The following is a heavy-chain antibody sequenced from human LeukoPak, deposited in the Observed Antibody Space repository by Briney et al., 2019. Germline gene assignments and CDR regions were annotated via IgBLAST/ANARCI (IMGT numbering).Heavy chain of an antibody. D-gene: IGHD3-3*01. J-gene: IGHJ6*02. CDR2: ISYDGSNK. CDR3: ARDSYYDFWSGYSRLSANYGMDV. Sequence: GGSLRLSCAASGFTFSSYAMHWVRQAPGKGLGWVAVISYDGSNKYYADSVKGRFTISRDNSKNTLYLQMNSLRAEDTAVYYCARDSYYDFWSGYSRLSANYGMDVWGQGTTVTVSS. V-gene: IGHV3-30-3*01. CDR1: GFTFSSYA.